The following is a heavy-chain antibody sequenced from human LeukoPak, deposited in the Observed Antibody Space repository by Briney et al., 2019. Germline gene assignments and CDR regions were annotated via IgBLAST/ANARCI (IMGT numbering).Heavy chain of an antibody. CDR1: GYTFTSYY. D-gene: IGHD3-10*01. CDR2: INPSGGST. V-gene: IGHV1-46*01. CDR3: ATKRRSITMVRGVPDWFDP. Sequence: ASVKVSCKASGYTFTSYYMHWVRQAPGQGLEWMGIINPSGGSTSYAQKFQGRVTMTEDTSTDTAYMELSSLRSEDTAVYYCATKRRSITMVRGVPDWFDPWGQGTLVTVSS. J-gene: IGHJ5*02.